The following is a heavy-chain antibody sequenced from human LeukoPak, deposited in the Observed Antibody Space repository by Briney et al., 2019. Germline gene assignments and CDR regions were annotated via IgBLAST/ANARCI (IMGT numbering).Heavy chain of an antibody. V-gene: IGHV3-7*01. CDR1: GFIFRNYW. J-gene: IGHJ4*02. CDR3: ARRAPSHDFDD. Sequence: GGSLRVSCAASGFIFRNYWMSWVRQAPGKGLEWVAIINQDGREKHYVDSVKGRFTISRDNAKDSLYLQMNSLRVEDTALYYCARRAPSHDFDDWGQGTLVTVSS. CDR2: INQDGREK.